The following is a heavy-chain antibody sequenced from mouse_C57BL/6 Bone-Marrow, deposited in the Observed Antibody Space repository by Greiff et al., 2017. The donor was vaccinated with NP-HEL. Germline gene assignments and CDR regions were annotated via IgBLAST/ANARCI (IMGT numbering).Heavy chain of an antibody. CDR1: GFTFSSYA. Sequence: EVQGVESGGGLVKPGGSLKLSCAASGFTFSSYAMSWVRQTPEKRLEWVATISDGGSYTYYPDNVKGRFTISRDNAKNNLYLQMSHLKSEDTAMYYCARDQLWGQGTLVTVSA. J-gene: IGHJ3*01. CDR3: ARDQL. CDR2: ISDGGSYT. V-gene: IGHV5-4*01. D-gene: IGHD1-3*01.